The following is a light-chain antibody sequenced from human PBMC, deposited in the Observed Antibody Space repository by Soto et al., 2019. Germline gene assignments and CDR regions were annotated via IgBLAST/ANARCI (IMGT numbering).Light chain of an antibody. Sequence: DIQLTQSPSFLSASVGDGVTITCRASQGISSDLAWYQQKPGKVPKLLIYAAFTLQSGVPSRFSGGRSGAEFTLTISSLQPEDFATYYCQQLKSYPLTFGGGTKVEI. CDR2: AAF. V-gene: IGKV1-9*01. J-gene: IGKJ4*01. CDR1: QGISSD. CDR3: QQLKSYPLT.